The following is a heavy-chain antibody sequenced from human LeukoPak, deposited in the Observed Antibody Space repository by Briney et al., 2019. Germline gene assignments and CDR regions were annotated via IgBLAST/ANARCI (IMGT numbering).Heavy chain of an antibody. Sequence: SGGSLRLSCEASGFTFNTYGMHWVRQAPGKGLEWVAVMRYDGSDIYYADSVKGRFTISRDNSKNTLYLQMNSLRAEDTAVYYCAIDQSPNWGSGERYFDYWGQGTLVTVSS. V-gene: IGHV3-33*03. CDR3: AIDQSPNWGSGERYFDY. CDR1: GFTFNTYG. J-gene: IGHJ4*02. CDR2: MRYDGSDI. D-gene: IGHD7-27*01.